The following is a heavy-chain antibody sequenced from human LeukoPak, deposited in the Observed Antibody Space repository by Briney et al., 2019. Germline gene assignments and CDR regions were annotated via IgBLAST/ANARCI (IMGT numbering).Heavy chain of an antibody. CDR1: GFTFSSYS. CDR2: ISSSSSYI. J-gene: IGHJ4*02. V-gene: IGHV3-21*01. Sequence: AGGSLRLSCAASGFTFSSYSMNWVRQAPGKGLEWVSSISSSSSYIYYADSVKGRFTISRDNAKNSLYLQMNSLRAEDTAVYYCASLSSTQFDYWGQGTLVTVSS. D-gene: IGHD6-13*01. CDR3: ASLSSTQFDY.